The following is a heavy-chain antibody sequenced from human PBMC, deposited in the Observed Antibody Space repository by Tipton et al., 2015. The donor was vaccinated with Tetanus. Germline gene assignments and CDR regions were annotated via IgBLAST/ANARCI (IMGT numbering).Heavy chain of an antibody. CDR2: ITYSART. CDR1: GSSMSSYY. V-gene: IGHV4-59*01. D-gene: IGHD2/OR15-2a*01. Sequence: CSVSGSSMSSYYWSWVRQTPGKRLEWIGYITYSARTKYNPSLTSRVTLSLEASKNEFSLRLSSVTAADTAVYHCARVKVSVYGTQVDYFLDSWGQGTLVTVSS. J-gene: IGHJ4*02. CDR3: ARVKVSVYGTQVDYFLDS.